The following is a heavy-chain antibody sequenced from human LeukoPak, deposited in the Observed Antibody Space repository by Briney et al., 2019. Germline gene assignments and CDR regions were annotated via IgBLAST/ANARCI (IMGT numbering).Heavy chain of an antibody. D-gene: IGHD3-22*01. J-gene: IGHJ5*02. CDR1: GYTFTSYD. CDR3: ARDRDSSGYYYGRNWFDP. CDR2: IIPFFGTA. Sequence: SVKVSCKASGYTFTSYDINWVRQAPGQGLEWMGGIIPFFGTANYAQKFQGRVTITADESTSTAYMELSRLRSEDTAVYYCARDRDSSGYYYGRNWFDPWGQGTLVTVSS. V-gene: IGHV1-69*13.